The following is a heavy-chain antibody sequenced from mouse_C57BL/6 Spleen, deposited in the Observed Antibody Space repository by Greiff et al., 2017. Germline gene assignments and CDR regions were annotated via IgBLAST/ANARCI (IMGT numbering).Heavy chain of an antibody. J-gene: IGHJ2*01. V-gene: IGHV3-6*01. CDR1: GYSITSGCY. D-gene: IGHD1-1*02. Sequence: DVQLQESGPGLVKPSPSLSLTCSVTGYSITSGCYWNWIRQFPENKLEWMVYISYDGSNNYNPSLKNLISITRDTSKNQFFLKLNSVTTEDTATYYCARDQGGRFDYWGQGTTLTVSS. CDR2: ISYDGSN. CDR3: ARDQGGRFDY.